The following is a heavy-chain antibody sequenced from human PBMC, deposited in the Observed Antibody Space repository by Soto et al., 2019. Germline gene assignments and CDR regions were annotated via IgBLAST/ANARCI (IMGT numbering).Heavy chain of an antibody. J-gene: IGHJ6*02. V-gene: IGHV1-18*04. CDR1: GYTFTNYG. Sequence: QVQLVESGAEVKKPGASVKVSCKDSGYTFTNYGISWVRQAPGQGLEWMGWISGYNGNTKYAQKFQGRVIMTTDTPTKTAYMDLSGVRSDDAAVYYGARDREYYYDFSGNYYYHYCMDVRGQGTTITVS. CDR2: ISGYNGNT. D-gene: IGHD3-22*01. CDR3: ARDREYYYDFSGNYYYHYCMDV.